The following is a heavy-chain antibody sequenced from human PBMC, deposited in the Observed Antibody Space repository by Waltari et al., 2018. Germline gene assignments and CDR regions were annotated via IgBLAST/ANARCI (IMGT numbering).Heavy chain of an antibody. CDR2: IKKDGSEK. D-gene: IGHD6-19*01. Sequence: EVQLVESGGGLVQPGGSLRLSCAASGFTFNTFWMSWVRQAPGKGREGVANIKKDGSEKYYVDSMKGRFTVSRDNAKNSLYLQMNSLTAEDTAIYYCGSLSRASGPDYWGQGTLVTVSS. V-gene: IGHV3-7*01. CDR3: GSLSRASGPDY. CDR1: GFTFNTFW. J-gene: IGHJ4*02.